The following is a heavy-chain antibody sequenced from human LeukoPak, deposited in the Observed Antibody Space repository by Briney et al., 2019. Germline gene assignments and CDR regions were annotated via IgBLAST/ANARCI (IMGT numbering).Heavy chain of an antibody. CDR3: ARDTARGPLVFTDV. J-gene: IGHJ6*04. CDR2: ISSTCAYI. Sequence: GGSLRLSCAASGFTFSSYTMNWVRQAPGKGLEWVSSISSTCAYIYYADSLKGRFTISRDNAKNSLYLQMNSLRAEDTAVYYCARDTARGPLVFTDVWGKGTTVTVSS. D-gene: IGHD5-18*01. CDR1: GFTFSSYT. V-gene: IGHV3-21*01.